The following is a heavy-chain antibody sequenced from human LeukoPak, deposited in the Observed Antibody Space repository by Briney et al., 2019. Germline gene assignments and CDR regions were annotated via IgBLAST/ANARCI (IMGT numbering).Heavy chain of an antibody. CDR3: ARQISSSPGYYFDY. CDR2: IYYSGST. Sequence: SETLSLTCAVYGGSFSGYYWSWIRQPPGKGLEWIGYIYYSGSTNYNPSLKSRVTISVDTSKNQFSLKLSSVTAADTAVYYCARQISSSPGYYFDYWGQGTLVTVSS. V-gene: IGHV4-59*08. D-gene: IGHD6-6*01. J-gene: IGHJ4*02. CDR1: GGSFSGYY.